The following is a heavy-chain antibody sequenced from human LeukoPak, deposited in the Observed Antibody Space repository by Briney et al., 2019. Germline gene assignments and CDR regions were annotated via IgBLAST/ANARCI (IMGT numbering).Heavy chain of an antibody. CDR3: ARGGVLHTYFDY. D-gene: IGHD3-16*01. Sequence: SETLSLSCTVSGDSMNNYYWTWMRQPAGKGLEWIGRIYISGNTMYNPSLQSRVTMSLDTSKNHFSLKLRSVTAADTAVYFCARGGVLHTYFDYWGQGTLVSVSS. CDR1: GDSMNNYY. CDR2: IYISGNT. J-gene: IGHJ4*02. V-gene: IGHV4-4*07.